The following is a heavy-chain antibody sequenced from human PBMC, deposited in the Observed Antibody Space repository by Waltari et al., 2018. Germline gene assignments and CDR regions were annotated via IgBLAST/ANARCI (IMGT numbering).Heavy chain of an antibody. Sequence: QVQLVQSGSELKKPGASVKVSCKASGYTFTSYAMNWVRQAPGQGLEWMGWMNANTGNPTYAQGFTGRFVVSLDTSVSTAYLQISSLKAEDTAVYYCARGPNYYDSSGYYPPGSWGQGTLVTVSS. J-gene: IGHJ4*02. CDR1: GYTFTSYA. V-gene: IGHV7-4-1*02. D-gene: IGHD3-22*01. CDR2: MNANTGNP. CDR3: ARGPNYYDSSGYYPPGS.